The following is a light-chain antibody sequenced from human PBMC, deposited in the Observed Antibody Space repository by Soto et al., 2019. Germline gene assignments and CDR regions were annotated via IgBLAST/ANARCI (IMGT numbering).Light chain of an antibody. CDR2: NDN. J-gene: IGLJ2*01. V-gene: IGLV3-9*01. CDR1: NIGSKN. Sequence: SYELTQPLSVSVALGQTARITCGGSNIGSKNVHWYQQKPGQAPVLGIYNDNSRPSGIPERVSGSNSGSTATLTISRAQAGDEADYYCQVWDTSTALIGGGTKLTVL. CDR3: QVWDTSTAL.